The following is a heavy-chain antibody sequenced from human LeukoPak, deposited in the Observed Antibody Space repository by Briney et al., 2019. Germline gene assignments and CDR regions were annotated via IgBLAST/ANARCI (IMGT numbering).Heavy chain of an antibody. V-gene: IGHV5-51*01. CDR1: GYSFTSYW. CDR2: IYPGDSDT. D-gene: IGHD2-2*01. CDR3: ARGLVVPAAMPSDYGMDV. J-gene: IGHJ6*02. Sequence: GESLKISCKGSGYSFTSYWIGWVRQMPGKGLEWMGIIYPGDSDTRYSPSFQGRVTISADKSISTAYLQWSSLKASDTAMYYCARGLVVPAAMPSDYGMDVWGQGTTVTVSS.